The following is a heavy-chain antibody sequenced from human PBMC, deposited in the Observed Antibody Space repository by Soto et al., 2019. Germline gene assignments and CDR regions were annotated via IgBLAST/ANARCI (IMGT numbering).Heavy chain of an antibody. V-gene: IGHV3-7*01. CDR1: GFTFSSYW. Sequence: EVQLVESGGGLVQPGGSLRLSCAASGFTFSSYWMSWVRQAPGKGLEWVANIKQDGSEKYYVDSVKGRFTISRDNAKNSLYLQMNSLRAEDTAVYYCARDMLEWEETRYYYYMDVWGKGTTVTVSS. CDR3: ARDMLEWEETRYYYYMDV. J-gene: IGHJ6*03. CDR2: IKQDGSEK. D-gene: IGHD1-26*01.